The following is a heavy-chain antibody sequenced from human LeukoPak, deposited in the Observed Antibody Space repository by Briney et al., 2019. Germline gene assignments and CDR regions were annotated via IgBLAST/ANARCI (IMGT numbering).Heavy chain of an antibody. CDR2: ISSSVSTI. J-gene: IGHJ4*02. CDR1: GFTFSDYY. D-gene: IGHD3-9*01. CDR3: AREETYYDILTGYHRPLYFDY. Sequence: GGSLRLSCAASGFTFSDYYMSWIRQAPGKGLEWVSYISSSVSTIYYADSVKGRFTISRDNAKNSLYLQMNSLRAEDTAVYYCAREETYYDILTGYHRPLYFDYWGQGTLVTVSS. V-gene: IGHV3-11*01.